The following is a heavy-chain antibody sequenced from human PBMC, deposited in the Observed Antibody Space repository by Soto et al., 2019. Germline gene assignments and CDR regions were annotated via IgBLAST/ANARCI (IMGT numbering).Heavy chain of an antibody. Sequence: GGSLRLSCAASGFTFSDYYMSWIRQAPGKGLEWVSYISSSGSTIYYADSVKGRFTISRDNAKNSLYLQMNSLRAEDTAVYYCARDRVDIVVVVAATVDAFDIWGQGTMVTVSS. J-gene: IGHJ3*02. CDR3: ARDRVDIVVVVAATVDAFDI. D-gene: IGHD2-15*01. CDR2: ISSSGSTI. V-gene: IGHV3-11*01. CDR1: GFTFSDYY.